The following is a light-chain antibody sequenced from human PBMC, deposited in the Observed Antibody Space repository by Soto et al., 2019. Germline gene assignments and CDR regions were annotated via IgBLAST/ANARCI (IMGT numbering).Light chain of an antibody. V-gene: IGLV2-14*01. CDR3: SSYTSSSPPV. Sequence: QSALTQPASVSGSPGQSITISCTGTSSDVGGYNYVSWYQQHPGKAPKLMIYEVSNRPSGVSNRCSGSKSGNTASLTISGLQAEDEADYYCSSYTSSSPPVFGTGTKLTVL. CDR1: SSDVGGYNY. CDR2: EVS. J-gene: IGLJ1*01.